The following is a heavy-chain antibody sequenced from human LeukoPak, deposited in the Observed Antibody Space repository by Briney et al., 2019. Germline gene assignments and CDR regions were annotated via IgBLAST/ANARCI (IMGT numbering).Heavy chain of an antibody. CDR1: GYTFTGYY. Sequence: ASVKVSCKASGYTFTGYYMHWVRQAPGQGLEWMGWINPSSGRTNYAQNFQDRVAMTRDTSISTAYMELSRLRSDDTAVYYCARTHYDILTGYYGEGAFDIWGQGTMVTVSS. CDR3: ARTHYDILTGYYGEGAFDI. D-gene: IGHD3-9*01. CDR2: INPSSGRT. J-gene: IGHJ3*02. V-gene: IGHV1-2*02.